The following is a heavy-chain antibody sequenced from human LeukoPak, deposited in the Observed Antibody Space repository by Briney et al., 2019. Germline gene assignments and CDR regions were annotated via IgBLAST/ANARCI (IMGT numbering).Heavy chain of an antibody. Sequence: GGSLRLSCAASGFIFSSYEMSWVRQAPGKGLEWVSYISRSSSNIYYADSVKGRFTISRDNAKNSLYLQMNSLRAEDTAVYYCAELGITMIGGVWGKGTTATISS. J-gene: IGHJ6*04. CDR2: ISRSSSNI. CDR3: AELGITMIGGV. V-gene: IGHV3-48*03. CDR1: GFIFSSYE. D-gene: IGHD3-10*02.